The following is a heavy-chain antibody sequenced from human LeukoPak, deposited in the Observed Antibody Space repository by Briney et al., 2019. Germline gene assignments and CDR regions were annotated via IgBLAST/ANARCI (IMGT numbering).Heavy chain of an antibody. Sequence: ASVKVSCKASGYTFTSYGISWVRQAPGQGLEWMGWISAYNGNTNYAQKLQGRVTMPTDTSTSTAYMDLRSLRSDDTAVYYCARVDSGYEGNWFDPWGQGTLVTVSS. J-gene: IGHJ5*02. CDR3: ARVDSGYEGNWFDP. CDR1: GYTFTSYG. V-gene: IGHV1-18*01. CDR2: ISAYNGNT. D-gene: IGHD5-12*01.